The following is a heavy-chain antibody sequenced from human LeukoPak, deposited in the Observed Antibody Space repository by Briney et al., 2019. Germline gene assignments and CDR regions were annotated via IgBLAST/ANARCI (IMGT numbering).Heavy chain of an antibody. CDR3: AREYYYYYMDV. V-gene: IGHV3-21*01. CDR2: ISSSSTYI. J-gene: IGHJ6*03. CDR1: GFIFSSYT. Sequence: GGSLRLSCAASGFIFSSYTMKWVRQAPGKGLEWVSSISSSSTYIYYADSMKGRFTISRDNAKNSLYLQMNSLRAEDTAVYYCAREYYYYYMDVWGKGTTVTVSS.